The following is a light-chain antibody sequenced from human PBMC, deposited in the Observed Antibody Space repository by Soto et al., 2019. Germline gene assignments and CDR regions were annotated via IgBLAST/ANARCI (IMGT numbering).Light chain of an antibody. J-gene: IGKJ1*01. CDR3: QLYNSYLWR. CDR2: KAS. CDR1: QSIGSW. V-gene: IGKV1-5*03. Sequence: DIQMTQSPSTLSASVGDRVAITCRASQSIGSWVAWYQQKPGKAPKVLISKASTLESGVPARFSGSGSGTEFTLTICSLQPDDVATYYCQLYNSYLWRFGQGTKVDIK.